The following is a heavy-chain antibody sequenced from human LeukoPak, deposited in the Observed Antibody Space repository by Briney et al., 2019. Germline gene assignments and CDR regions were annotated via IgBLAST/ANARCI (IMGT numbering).Heavy chain of an antibody. D-gene: IGHD1-26*01. V-gene: IGHV3-48*04. Sequence: GGSLRLSCAASGFTFSSYSMNWVRQAPGKGLEWVSYISSSGSTIYYADSVKGRFTISRDNAKNSLYLQMNSLRAEDTAVYYCARDSGSYYLDYWGQGTLVTVSS. CDR2: ISSSGSTI. CDR3: ARDSGSYYLDY. J-gene: IGHJ4*02. CDR1: GFTFSSYS.